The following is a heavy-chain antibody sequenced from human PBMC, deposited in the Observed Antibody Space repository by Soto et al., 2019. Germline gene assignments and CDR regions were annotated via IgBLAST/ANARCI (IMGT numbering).Heavy chain of an antibody. Sequence: SETLSLTCTVSGGSISSGDYYWSWIRQPPGKGLEWIGYIYYSGSTYYNPSLKSRVTISVDTSKNQFSLKLSSVTAADTAVYYCARSTVTTYNWFGPWRQVTPFPASS. CDR3: ARSTVTTYNWFGP. J-gene: IGHJ5*02. V-gene: IGHV4-30-4*01. CDR2: IYYSGST. D-gene: IGHD4-4*01. CDR1: GGSISSGDYY.